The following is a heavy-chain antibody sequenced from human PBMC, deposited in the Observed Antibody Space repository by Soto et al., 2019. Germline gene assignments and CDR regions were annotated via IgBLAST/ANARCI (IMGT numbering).Heavy chain of an antibody. CDR3: ARAYYDFWSGYRVPSIDY. CDR2: IYYSGST. V-gene: IGHV4-31*03. J-gene: IGHJ4*02. D-gene: IGHD3-3*01. CDR1: GGSISSGGYY. Sequence: SETLSLTCTVSGGSISSGGYYWSWIRQHPGKGLEWIGYIYYSGSTYYNPSLKSRVAISVDTSKNQFSLKLSSVTAADTAVYYCARAYYDFWSGYRVPSIDYWGQGALVTVSS.